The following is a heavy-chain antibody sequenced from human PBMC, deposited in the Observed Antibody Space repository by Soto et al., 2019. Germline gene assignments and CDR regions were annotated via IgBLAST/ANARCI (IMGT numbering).Heavy chain of an antibody. J-gene: IGHJ5*02. D-gene: IGHD2-2*01. Sequence: QVQLVQSGAEVKKPGSSVKVSCEASGGTFSSYSFSWVRQAPGQGLEWMGRVIPILGMANYAQKFQGRVRITADKSPSKCYMELGSLRSEDTAVYYCARGGAVVVPGAVDRHNWFDPWGQGTLVTVSS. V-gene: IGHV1-69*02. CDR3: ARGGAVVVPGAVDRHNWFDP. CDR1: GGTFSSYS. CDR2: VIPILGMA.